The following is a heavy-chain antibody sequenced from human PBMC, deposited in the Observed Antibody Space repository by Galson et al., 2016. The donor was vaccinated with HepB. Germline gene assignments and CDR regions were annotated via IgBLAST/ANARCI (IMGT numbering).Heavy chain of an antibody. V-gene: IGHV3-23*01. CDR1: GFTFRDFA. D-gene: IGHD4-17*01. Sequence: SLRLSCAASGFTFRDFAMTWVRQTPGKGLEWVSAISYNSGDETYFADSVRGRFTISRDNSKDTLYLQMNSLRVEDTAVYFCAKVPYGGYASAFDSWGQGTLVTVSS. J-gene: IGHJ4*02. CDR3: AKVPYGGYASAFDS. CDR2: ISYNSGDET.